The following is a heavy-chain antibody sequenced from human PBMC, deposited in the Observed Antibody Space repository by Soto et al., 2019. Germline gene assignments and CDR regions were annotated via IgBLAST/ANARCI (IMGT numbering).Heavy chain of an antibody. CDR1: GHLFNNHW. D-gene: IGHD3-10*01. CDR2: IFTRDSET. V-gene: IGHV5-51*01. J-gene: IGHJ5*02. CDR3: ARGYFDSGHGYDL. Sequence: GESLKISCKGPGHLFNNHWIGWVRQTPGKGLEWMGLIFTRDSETKTSPPFQGHVSFSVDNSINTVYLQWTSLKTTDTGIYFCARGYFDSGHGYDLWGQGTLVT.